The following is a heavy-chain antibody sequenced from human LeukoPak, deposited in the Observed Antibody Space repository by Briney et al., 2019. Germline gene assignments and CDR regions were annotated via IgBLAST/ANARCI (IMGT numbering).Heavy chain of an antibody. D-gene: IGHD6-13*01. CDR1: GGSISSGDYY. CDR2: IYYSGST. Sequence: PSETLSLTCTVSGGSISSGDYYWSWIRQPPGKGLKWIGYIYYSGSTYYNPSLKSRVTISVDTSKNQFSLKLSSVTAADTAVYYCARGYQQQLADYWGQGTLVTVSS. J-gene: IGHJ4*02. CDR3: ARGYQQQLADY. V-gene: IGHV4-30-4*01.